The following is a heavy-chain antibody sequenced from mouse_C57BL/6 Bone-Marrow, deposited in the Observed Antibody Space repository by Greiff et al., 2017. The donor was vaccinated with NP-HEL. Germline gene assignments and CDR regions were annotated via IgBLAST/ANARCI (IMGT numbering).Heavy chain of an antibody. CDR1: EYEFPSHD. CDR2: INSDGGST. CDR3: ARHEVTTSGMDY. J-gene: IGHJ4*01. D-gene: IGHD2-1*01. V-gene: IGHV5-2*01. Sequence: DVMLVESGGGLVQPGESLKLSCESNEYEFPSHDMSWVRKTPEKRLELVAAINSDGGSTYYPDTMERRFIIARDNTKKTLYLQMSSLRAEDTAWYYGARHEVTTSGMDYWGQGTSVTVSS.